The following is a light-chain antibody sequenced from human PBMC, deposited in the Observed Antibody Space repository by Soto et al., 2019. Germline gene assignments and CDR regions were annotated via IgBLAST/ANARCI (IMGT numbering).Light chain of an antibody. Sequence: QSALTQPASVSGSPGQSITISCTGTSSDVGGYNYVSWYQQHPGKAPKLMIYDVSNRPSGVSNRFSGSKSANTASLTISGLQAEDEAEDYCSSYTGSSTYVVFGGGTKLTVL. J-gene: IGLJ2*01. V-gene: IGLV2-14*01. CDR1: SSDVGGYNY. CDR3: SSYTGSSTYVV. CDR2: DVS.